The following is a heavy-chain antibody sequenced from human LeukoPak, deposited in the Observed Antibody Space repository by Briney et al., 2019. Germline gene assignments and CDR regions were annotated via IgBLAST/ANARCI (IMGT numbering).Heavy chain of an antibody. Sequence: TGGSLRLSCAASGFTFTRHWMHWVRQAPGEGLEWVSRIKTDGTNTIYADFVEGRFTISRDNARNTLYLQMSSLRAGDTAVYYCGGSEDGYIDYWGQGTLVTVSS. J-gene: IGHJ4*02. CDR2: IKTDGTNT. V-gene: IGHV3-74*01. D-gene: IGHD5-24*01. CDR3: GGSEDGYIDY. CDR1: GFTFTRHW.